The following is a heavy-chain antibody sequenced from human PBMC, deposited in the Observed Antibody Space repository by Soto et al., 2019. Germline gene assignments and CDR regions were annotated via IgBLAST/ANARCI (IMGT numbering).Heavy chain of an antibody. D-gene: IGHD3-22*01. CDR2: INTYNGNR. J-gene: IGHJ4*02. Sequence: QVQLVQSGAELRKPGASVKVSCKASGYSFSSYGINWVRQAPGQGLEWRGWINTYNGNRNYAQKFEDRVTMTTATSTNTVYMELRSLKSDDTAIYYCARDRLRGYDSSGFYSWGQGTLVTVSS. V-gene: IGHV1-18*01. CDR1: GYSFSSYG. CDR3: ARDRLRGYDSSGFYS.